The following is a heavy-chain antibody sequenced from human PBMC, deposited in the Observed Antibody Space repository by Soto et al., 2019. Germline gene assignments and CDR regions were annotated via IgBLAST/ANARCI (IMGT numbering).Heavy chain of an antibody. CDR3: ARKGNYCSSNSCYQDV. J-gene: IGHJ6*04. CDR2: INHSGST. V-gene: IGHV4-34*01. D-gene: IGHD2-2*01. Sequence: PSETLSLTNAGYGGSFSGYYWSWIRQPPGKGLEWIGEINHSGSTDYNPSLKSRVTISVDTSKNQFSLKLSSVTAADTAVYYCARKGNYCSSNSCYQDVWGKGTTVTVSS. CDR1: GGSFSGYY.